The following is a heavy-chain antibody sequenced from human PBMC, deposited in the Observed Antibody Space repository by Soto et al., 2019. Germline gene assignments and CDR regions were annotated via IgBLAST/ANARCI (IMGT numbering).Heavy chain of an antibody. CDR1: GYTFTSYY. D-gene: IGHD6-13*01. V-gene: IGHV1-46*03. Sequence: ASVKVSCKASGYTFTSYYMHWVRQAPGQGLEWMGIINPSGGSTSYAQKFQGRVTMTRDTSTSTVYMELSSLRSEDTAVYYCARDHLLSIAAAGIFDPWGQGTLVTVSS. J-gene: IGHJ5*02. CDR3: ARDHLLSIAAAGIFDP. CDR2: INPSGGST.